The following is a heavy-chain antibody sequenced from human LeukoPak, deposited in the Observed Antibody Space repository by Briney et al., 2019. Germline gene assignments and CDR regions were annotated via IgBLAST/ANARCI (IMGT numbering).Heavy chain of an antibody. Sequence: SVKVSCKASGFTFTSSAVQWVRQARGQRLEWIGWIAVGSGNTNYAQKFQERVTITRDMSTSTAYMELSSLRSEDTAVYYCAADPSLVYDSSGYYYRYYYYYYGMDVWGQGTTVTVSS. CDR2: IAVGSGNT. D-gene: IGHD3-22*01. CDR1: GFTFTSSA. J-gene: IGHJ6*02. CDR3: AADPSLVYDSSGYYYRYYYYYYGMDV. V-gene: IGHV1-58*01.